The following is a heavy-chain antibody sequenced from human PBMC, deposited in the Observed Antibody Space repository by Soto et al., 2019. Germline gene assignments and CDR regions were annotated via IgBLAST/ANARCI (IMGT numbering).Heavy chain of an antibody. Sequence: LSLTCTVSGGSITSGGSFWSWIRQHPGKGPEWIAFIGYSGATSYNPSLASRVTISADTYKSQFSLNLRSVTAADTAVYYCARGGASSKWFAPWGQGNLVTVPS. CDR2: IGYSGAT. V-gene: IGHV4-31*03. J-gene: IGHJ5*02. CDR1: GGSITSGGSF. CDR3: ARGGASSKWFAP. D-gene: IGHD2-15*01.